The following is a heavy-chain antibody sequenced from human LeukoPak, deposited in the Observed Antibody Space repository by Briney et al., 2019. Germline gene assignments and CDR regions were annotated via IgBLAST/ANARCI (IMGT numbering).Heavy chain of an antibody. CDR3: AKGGTMIVVVIRTFDY. D-gene: IGHD3-22*01. Sequence: ASVKVSCKASGYIFSGYYMHWVRQAPGQGLEWMGWINPNSGDTNYAQKLQGRVTMTTDTSTSTAYMELRSLRSDDTAVYYCAKGGTMIVVVIRTFDYWGQGTLVTVSS. CDR1: GYIFSGYY. J-gene: IGHJ4*02. V-gene: IGHV1-2*02. CDR2: INPNSGDT.